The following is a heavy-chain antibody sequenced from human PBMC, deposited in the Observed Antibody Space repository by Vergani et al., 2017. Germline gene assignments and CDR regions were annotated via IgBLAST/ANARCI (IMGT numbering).Heavy chain of an antibody. Sequence: QVQLVQSGAEVKKPGASVKVSCKVSGYTLTELSMHWVRQAPGKGLEWMGGFDPEDGETIYAQKFQGRFTMTEDTSTDTAYMELSSLRSEDTAVYYCATGYCGGDCYSKPSHYYYYYVMDVWGQGTTVTVS. CDR1: GYTLTELS. CDR3: ATGYCGGDCYSKPSHYYYYYVMDV. V-gene: IGHV1-24*01. D-gene: IGHD2-21*02. J-gene: IGHJ6*02. CDR2: FDPEDGET.